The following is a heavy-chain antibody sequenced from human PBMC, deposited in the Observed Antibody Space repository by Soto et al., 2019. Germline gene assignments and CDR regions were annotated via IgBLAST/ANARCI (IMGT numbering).Heavy chain of an antibody. Sequence: SETLSLTCTVSGGSISSYYLSWIRQPPGKGLEWIGYIYYSGSTNYNPSLKSRVTISVDTSKNQFSLKLSSVTAADTAVYYCARDRKGGYTVTPYNWFDPWGQGTLVTVSS. CDR2: IYYSGST. D-gene: IGHD4-17*01. CDR1: GGSISSYY. V-gene: IGHV4-59*01. J-gene: IGHJ5*02. CDR3: ARDRKGGYTVTPYNWFDP.